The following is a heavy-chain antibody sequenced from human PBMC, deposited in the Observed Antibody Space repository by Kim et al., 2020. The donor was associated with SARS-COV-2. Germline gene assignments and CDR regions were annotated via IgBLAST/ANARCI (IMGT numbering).Heavy chain of an antibody. D-gene: IGHD3-3*01. J-gene: IGHJ6*03. CDR2: IYYSGST. CDR3: ARGGRFLEWLLGVNYYYYMDV. CDR1: GGSISSGDYY. V-gene: IGHV4-30-4*01. Sequence: SETLSLTCTVSGGSISSGDYYWSWIRQPPGKGPEWIGYIYYSGSTYYNPSLKSRVTISVDTSKNQFSLKLSSVTAADTAVYYCARGGRFLEWLLGVNYYYYMDVWGKGTTVTVSS.